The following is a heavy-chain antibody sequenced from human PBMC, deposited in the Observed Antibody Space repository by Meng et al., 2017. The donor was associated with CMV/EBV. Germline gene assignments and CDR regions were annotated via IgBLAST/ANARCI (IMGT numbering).Heavy chain of an antibody. V-gene: IGHV4-34*01. D-gene: IGHD3-16*01. J-gene: IGHJ4*02. CDR2: INHSGST. CDR3: ARGFGARDY. CDR1: GGSFSGYC. Sequence: GSLRLSCAVYGGSFSGYCWSWIRQPPGKGLEWIGEINHSGSTNYNPSLKSRVTISVDTSKNQFSLKLSSVTAADTAVYYCARGFGARDYWGQGTLVTVSS.